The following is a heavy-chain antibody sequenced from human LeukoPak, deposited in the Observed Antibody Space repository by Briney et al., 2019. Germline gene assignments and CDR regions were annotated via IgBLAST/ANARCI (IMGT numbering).Heavy chain of an antibody. CDR1: GYSFTSYW. D-gene: IGHD6-13*01. V-gene: IGHV5-51*01. CDR3: VRHGLGSSWFGFDY. Sequence: GEALKISCKGSGYSFTSYWIGWVRQMPGKGLEWMGIIYPGDSDPRYSPSFQGQVTISADKSISTAYLQWRSLEASDSAMYYCVRHGLGSSWFGFDYWGQGTLVTVSS. J-gene: IGHJ4*02. CDR2: IYPGDSDP.